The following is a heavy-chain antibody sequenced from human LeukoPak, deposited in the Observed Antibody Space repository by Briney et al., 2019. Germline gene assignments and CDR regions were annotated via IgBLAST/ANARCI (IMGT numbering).Heavy chain of an antibody. J-gene: IGHJ4*02. CDR1: GYSFTSYW. CDR3: ATYRGYDFLRLDY. V-gene: IGHV5-51*01. D-gene: IGHD5-12*01. CDR2: IYPGDSDT. Sequence: GESLKISWKGSGYSFTSYWIGWVRQMPGKGLEWMGIIYPGDSDTRYSPSFQGQVTIAAAKSISTAYLQWSSLKASDTVLYYCATYRGYDFLRLDYWGQGTLVTVSS.